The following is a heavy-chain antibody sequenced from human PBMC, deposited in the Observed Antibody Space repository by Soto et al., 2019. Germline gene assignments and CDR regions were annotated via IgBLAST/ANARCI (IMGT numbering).Heavy chain of an antibody. D-gene: IGHD3-22*01. CDR2: IIPIFGTA. Sequence: QVQLVQSGAEVKKPGSSVKVSCKASGGTFSSYAISWVRQAPGQGLEWMGGIIPIFGTANYAQKFQGRVTITADKSTSTAYMELSSLRSEDTAVYYCASKGASCYYDSSGYWSLDYWGQGTLVTVSS. J-gene: IGHJ4*02. CDR3: ASKGASCYYDSSGYWSLDY. V-gene: IGHV1-69*06. CDR1: GGTFSSYA.